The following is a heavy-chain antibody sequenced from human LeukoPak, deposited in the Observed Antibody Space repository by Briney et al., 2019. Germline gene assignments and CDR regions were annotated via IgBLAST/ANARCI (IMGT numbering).Heavy chain of an antibody. CDR2: ISYSGST. CDR1: GGSITSSHYY. CDR3: ASRSGGDY. Sequence: PSETLSLTCTVSGGSITSSHYYWAWIRQPPGKGLEWIASISYSGSTYYSPSRKSRVTMSVDTSRSQFSLKLTSVTAADTAVYYCASRSGGDYWGQGPLVTVSS. J-gene: IGHJ4*02. V-gene: IGHV4-39*01.